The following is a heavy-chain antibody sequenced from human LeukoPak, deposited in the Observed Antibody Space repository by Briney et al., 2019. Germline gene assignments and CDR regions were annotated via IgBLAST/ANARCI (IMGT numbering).Heavy chain of an antibody. CDR2: LGRSGEYK. J-gene: IGHJ6*02. CDR3: VKDRPCETCMPMDA. V-gene: IGHV3-23*01. CDR1: GFRFTDYS. D-gene: IGHD2-2*01. Sequence: AGSLTLSCAASGFRFTDYSMSWVRQAPGKGLEGVAGLGRSGEYKYYADSVKGRFTISRDNSKDTVSIQMNSLRAEDSAIYFCVKDRPCETCMPMDAWGQGTTVTVSS.